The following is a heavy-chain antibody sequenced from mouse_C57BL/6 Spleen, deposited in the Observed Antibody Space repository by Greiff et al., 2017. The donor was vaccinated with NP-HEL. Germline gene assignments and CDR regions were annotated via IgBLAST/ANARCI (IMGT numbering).Heavy chain of an antibody. V-gene: IGHV14-2*01. CDR1: GFNIKDYY. Sequence: VQLQQSGAELVKPGASVTLSCTASGFNIKDYYMHWVKQRPEQGLEWIGRIDPEDGGTKYAPKFQGKATITADTSCNTDYLQLSSLTSEDTVVYYGAVKGYSNYEWYFEVWGTGTTVTVSS. CDR2: IDPEDGGT. J-gene: IGHJ1*03. D-gene: IGHD2-5*01. CDR3: AVKGYSNYEWYFEV.